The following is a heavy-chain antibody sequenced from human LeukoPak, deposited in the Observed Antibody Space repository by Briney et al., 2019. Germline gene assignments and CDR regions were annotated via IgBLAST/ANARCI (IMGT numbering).Heavy chain of an antibody. D-gene: IGHD5-12*01. V-gene: IGHV4-38-2*01. CDR1: GYSISSGYY. CDR2: IYYSGST. Sequence: SETLSLTCAVSGYSISSGYYWGWIRPPPGKGLEWIGSIYYSGSTYYNPSLKSRVTISVDTSRNQFSLKLSSVTAADTAVYYCARVATTTNPPQRPFDYWGQGTLVTVSS. CDR3: ARVATTTNPPQRPFDY. J-gene: IGHJ4*02.